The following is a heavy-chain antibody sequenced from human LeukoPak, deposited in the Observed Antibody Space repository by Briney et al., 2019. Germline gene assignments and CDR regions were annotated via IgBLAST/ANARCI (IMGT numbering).Heavy chain of an antibody. Sequence: GGSLRLSCAASGFTVSSNYMSWVRQAPGKGLEWVSVIYSCGSTYYADSVKGRFTISRDNSKNTLYLQMNSLRAEDTAVYYCARGGGDYSNYGFDYWGQGTLVTVSS. CDR1: GFTVSSNY. D-gene: IGHD4-11*01. CDR2: IYSCGST. V-gene: IGHV3-66*03. CDR3: ARGGGDYSNYGFDY. J-gene: IGHJ4*02.